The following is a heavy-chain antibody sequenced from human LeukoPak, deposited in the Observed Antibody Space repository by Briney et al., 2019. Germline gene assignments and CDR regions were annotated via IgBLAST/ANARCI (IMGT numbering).Heavy chain of an antibody. CDR2: IIDSGRST. Sequence: GGTLRLSCAASRFTFSDYYMVWIRQAPGKGLEWVSYIIDSGRSTKYAASVKGRFTISRDNAKNSLSLQMNSVRPEDTAVYYCARADRTSWFDYWGQGTLVTASS. D-gene: IGHD2-2*01. V-gene: IGHV3-11*05. J-gene: IGHJ4*02. CDR3: ARADRTSWFDY. CDR1: RFTFSDYY.